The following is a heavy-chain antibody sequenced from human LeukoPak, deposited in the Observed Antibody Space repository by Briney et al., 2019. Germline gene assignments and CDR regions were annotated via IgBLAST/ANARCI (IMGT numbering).Heavy chain of an antibody. CDR1: GFTFSSYA. J-gene: IGHJ1*01. CDR2: ISGSGGST. CDR3: AKDLSYDFWSGPEYFQH. V-gene: IGHV3-23*01. Sequence: GGSLRLSCAASGFTFSSYAMSWVRQAPGKGLEWVSAISGSGGSTYYADSVKGRFTISRDNSENTLYLQMNSLRAEDTAVYYCAKDLSYDFWSGPEYFQHWGQGTLVTVSS. D-gene: IGHD3-3*01.